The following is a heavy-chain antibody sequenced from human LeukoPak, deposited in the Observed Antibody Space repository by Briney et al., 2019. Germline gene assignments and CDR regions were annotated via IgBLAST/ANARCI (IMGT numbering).Heavy chain of an antibody. CDR2: ISSGGSTI. V-gene: IGHV3-11*04. CDR1: GFTFSGYY. D-gene: IGHD6-13*01. CDR3: ARVHPYSSSWIDY. J-gene: IGHJ4*02. Sequence: PGGSLRLSCAASGFTFSGYYMSWIRQAPGKGLEWVSYISSGGSTIYYADSVKGRFTISRDNAKNSLYLQMNSLRAEDTAVYYCARVHPYSSSWIDYWGQGTLVTVSS.